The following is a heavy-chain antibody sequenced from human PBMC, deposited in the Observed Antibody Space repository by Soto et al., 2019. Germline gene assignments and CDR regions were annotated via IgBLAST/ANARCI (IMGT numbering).Heavy chain of an antibody. D-gene: IGHD3-22*01. CDR3: TRLISAAQDH. V-gene: IGHV3-73*01. J-gene: IGHJ4*02. CDR2: IRDRAYNYAT. CDR1: GFVFKDSS. Sequence: EVLLVESGGGLVQPGGSLKLSCAASGFVFKDSSIHWVRQASGKGLEWVGRIRDRAYNYATSYAASVKGRFTISRDDSSNTAFLQMNSLKTEDTAIYYCTRLISAAQDHWGQGTRVTVSS.